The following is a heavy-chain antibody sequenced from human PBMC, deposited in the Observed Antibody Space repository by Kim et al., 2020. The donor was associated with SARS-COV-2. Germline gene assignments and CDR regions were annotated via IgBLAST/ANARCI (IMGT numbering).Heavy chain of an antibody. CDR1: GGSFSGYY. CDR2: INHSGST. CDR3: ARAGSGPIPEVGAFDI. J-gene: IGHJ3*02. Sequence: SETLSLTCAVYGGSFSGYYWSWIRQPPGKGLEWIGEINHSGSTNYNPSLKSRVTISVDTSKNQFSLKLSSVTAADTAVYYCARAGSGPIPEVGAFDIWGQGTMVTVSS. D-gene: IGHD2-15*01. V-gene: IGHV4-34*01.